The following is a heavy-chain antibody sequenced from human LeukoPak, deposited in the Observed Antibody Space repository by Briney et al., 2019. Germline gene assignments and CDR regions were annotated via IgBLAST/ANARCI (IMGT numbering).Heavy chain of an antibody. CDR3: ARGRRNRTYCSGGSCYSGLIPHNWFDP. Sequence: SETLSLTCAVYGGSFSGYYWSWIRQPPGKGLEWIGEINHSGSTNYNPSLKSRVTISVDTSKNQFSLKLSSVTAADTAVYYCARGRRNRTYCSGGSCYSGLIPHNWFDPWGQGTLVTVSS. D-gene: IGHD2-15*01. CDR2: INHSGST. V-gene: IGHV4-34*01. J-gene: IGHJ5*02. CDR1: GGSFSGYY.